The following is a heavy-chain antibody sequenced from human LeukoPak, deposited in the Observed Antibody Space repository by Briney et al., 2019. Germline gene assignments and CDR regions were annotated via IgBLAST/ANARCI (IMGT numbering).Heavy chain of an antibody. CDR3: ARGIAARLPAF. D-gene: IGHD6-6*01. CDR2: INHSGST. Sequence: SETLSLTCAVYGGSFSGYYWSWIRQPPGKGLEWIGEINHSGSTNYNPSLKSRVTISVDTSKNQFSLKLSSVTAADTAVYYCARGIAARLPAFWGQGTPVTVSS. V-gene: IGHV4-34*01. J-gene: IGHJ4*02. CDR1: GGSFSGYY.